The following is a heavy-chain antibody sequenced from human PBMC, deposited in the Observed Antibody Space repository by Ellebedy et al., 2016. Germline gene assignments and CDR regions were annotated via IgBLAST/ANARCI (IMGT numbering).Heavy chain of an antibody. CDR1: GGSFSAYY. V-gene: IGHV4-34*01. CDR3: ASMVRVFDY. J-gene: IGHJ4*02. D-gene: IGHD3-10*01. CDR2: IYHSGST. Sequence: SETLSLXXAVYGGSFSAYYWGWIRQPPGKGLEWIGSIYHSGSTNYNPSLKSRVTISVDTSKNQFSLKLSSVTAADTAVYYCASMVRVFDYWGQGTLVTVSS.